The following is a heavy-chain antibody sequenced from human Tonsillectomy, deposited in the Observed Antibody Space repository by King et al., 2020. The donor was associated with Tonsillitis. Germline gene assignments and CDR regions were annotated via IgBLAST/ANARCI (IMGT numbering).Heavy chain of an antibody. V-gene: IGHV3-30*03. J-gene: IGHJ4*02. CDR3: AIPSGVVVPAYDDY. CDR1: GFTFSSYG. D-gene: IGHD2-2*01. CDR2: ISYDGSNK. Sequence: VQLVESGGGLVQPGRSLRLSCAASGFTFSSYGMHWVRQAPGKGLEWVAGISYDGSNKYYADCVKGRFTISRENSENTLYLQMNSLRSADTAVYYCAIPSGVVVPAYDDYWGQGTLVTVSS.